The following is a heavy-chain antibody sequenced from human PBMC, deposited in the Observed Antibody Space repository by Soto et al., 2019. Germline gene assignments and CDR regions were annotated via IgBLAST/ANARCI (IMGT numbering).Heavy chain of an antibody. D-gene: IGHD2-21*01. Sequence: GGALRLPCVGSGYTCINKALHWVRQAPGKGLEWLAFLSYDSSEIFYADSVKGRFTISRDNPENTLFLHMHGPRADATPVYYCAIARLADSSLDHWAQGILVTVSS. CDR2: LSYDSSEI. V-gene: IGHV3-30*17. CDR3: AIARLADSSLDH. J-gene: IGHJ4*01. CDR1: GYTCINKA.